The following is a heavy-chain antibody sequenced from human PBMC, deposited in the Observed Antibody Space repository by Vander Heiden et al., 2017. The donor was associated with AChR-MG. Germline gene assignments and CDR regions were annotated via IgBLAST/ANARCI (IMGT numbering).Heavy chain of an antibody. J-gene: IGHJ4*02. V-gene: IGHV3-48*01. Sequence: EVQLVESGGGLVQPGGSLSLSCAAAGFTFSSYSMNAVRQAPGKGLEWVSYISSSSSTIYYADSVKGRFTISRDNAKNSLYLQMNSLRAEDTAVYYCARDRPERWLQSPEFDYWGQGTLVTVSS. CDR2: ISSSSSTI. CDR3: ARDRPERWLQSPEFDY. CDR1: GFTFSSYS. D-gene: IGHD5-12*01.